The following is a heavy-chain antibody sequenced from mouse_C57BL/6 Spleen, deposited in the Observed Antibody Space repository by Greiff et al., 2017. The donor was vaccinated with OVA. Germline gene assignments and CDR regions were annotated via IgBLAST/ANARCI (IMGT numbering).Heavy chain of an antibody. V-gene: IGHV2-5*01. CDR2: IWRGGST. CDR1: GFSLTSYG. Sequence: VQVVESGPGLVQPSQSLSITCTVSGFSLTSYGVHWVRQSPGKGLEWLGVIWRGGSTDYNAAFMSRLSITKDNSKSQVFFKMNSLQADDTAIYYCAKEDDGYYPWFAYWGQGTLVTVSA. CDR3: AKEDDGYYPWFAY. J-gene: IGHJ3*01. D-gene: IGHD2-3*01.